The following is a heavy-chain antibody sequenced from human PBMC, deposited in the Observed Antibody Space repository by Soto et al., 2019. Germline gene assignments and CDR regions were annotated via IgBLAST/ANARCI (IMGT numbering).Heavy chain of an antibody. CDR2: LDQSGGT. J-gene: IGHJ6*02. V-gene: IGHV4-34*01. Sequence: QVQLQQWGAGLLKVSETLSLTCAVVGDSLRGQSWNWIRQSPGKGLEWIGELDQSGGTNYNPSLKSRAIISDDTSKNQFSLTLTSVTAADTAVYYCAREDSNGWSGESLDVWGQGTRSPSP. D-gene: IGHD6-19*01. CDR3: AREDSNGWSGESLDV. CDR1: GDSLRGQS.